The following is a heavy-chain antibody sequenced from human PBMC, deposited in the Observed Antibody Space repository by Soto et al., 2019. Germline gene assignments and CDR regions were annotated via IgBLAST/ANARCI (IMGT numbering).Heavy chain of an antibody. CDR1: GFIFTDYG. V-gene: IGHV3-23*01. Sequence: PGGSLRLSCRASGFIFTDYGMTWVRQAPGKGLEWVSGLSGSGGDSYYADSVKGRFTISRDNSKNSLYLQMNSLRAEDTAVYYCARTYGTGSLNWFDPWGQGTLVTVSS. J-gene: IGHJ5*02. CDR2: LSGSGGDS. D-gene: IGHD3-10*01. CDR3: ARTYGTGSLNWFDP.